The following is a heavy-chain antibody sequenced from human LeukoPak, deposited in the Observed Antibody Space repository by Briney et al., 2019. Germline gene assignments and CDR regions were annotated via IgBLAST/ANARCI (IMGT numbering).Heavy chain of an antibody. D-gene: IGHD1-14*01. CDR3: ARHIYRTFYFDY. CDR1: GGSISSYY. V-gene: IGHV4-59*08. J-gene: IGHJ4*01. Sequence: SETLPLTCTVSGGSISSYYWSWIRLPPGKGLEWIGYTFYNGNTNYNPSLKSRVTISLDTSKNQFSLKVSSVTAADTAVYYCARHIYRTFYFDYWGHGTLVTVSS. CDR2: TFYNGNT.